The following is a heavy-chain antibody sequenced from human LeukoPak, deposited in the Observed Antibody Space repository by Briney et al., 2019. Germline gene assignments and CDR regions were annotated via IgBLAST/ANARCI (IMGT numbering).Heavy chain of an antibody. CDR3: AKDRDYYDSSSYYYFDY. D-gene: IGHD3-22*01. CDR1: GFTFSSYG. CDR2: ISYDGSNK. V-gene: IGHV3-30*18. Sequence: GRSLRLSCAASGFTFSSYGMHWVRQAPGKGLEWVAVISYDGSNKYYADSVKGRFTISRDNSKNKLYLQMNSLRAEDTAVYYCAKDRDYYDSSSYYYFDYWGQGTLVTVSS. J-gene: IGHJ4*02.